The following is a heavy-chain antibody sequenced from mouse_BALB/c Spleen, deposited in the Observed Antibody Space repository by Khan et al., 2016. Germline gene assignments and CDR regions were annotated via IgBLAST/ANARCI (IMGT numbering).Heavy chain of an antibody. CDR3: ARTYGNYGYFDV. CDR2: ISDGGAYT. Sequence: EVVLVEAGGGLVKPGGALKLSCAASGFTFSDYYMYWVRQTPEKRLEWVATISDGGAYTYYPDSVKGRFTISRDNAKNNLYLQMSSLKSEDTAMYYWARTYGNYGYFDVWGAGTTVTVSS. D-gene: IGHD1-1*02. J-gene: IGHJ1*01. CDR1: GFTFSDYY. V-gene: IGHV5-4*02.